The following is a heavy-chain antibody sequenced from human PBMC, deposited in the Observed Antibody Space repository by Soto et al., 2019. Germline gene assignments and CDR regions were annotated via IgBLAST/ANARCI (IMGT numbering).Heavy chain of an antibody. J-gene: IGHJ1*01. CDR3: ARLYGDYFQR. Sequence: SETLSLTCTVSGGSISSYYWSWIRQPPGKGLEWIGYIYYSGSTNYNPSLKSRVTISVDTSKNQFSLKLSSVTAADTAVYYCARLYGDYFQRWGQGTLVTVSS. CDR2: IYYSGST. CDR1: GGSISSYY. D-gene: IGHD4-17*01. V-gene: IGHV4-59*08.